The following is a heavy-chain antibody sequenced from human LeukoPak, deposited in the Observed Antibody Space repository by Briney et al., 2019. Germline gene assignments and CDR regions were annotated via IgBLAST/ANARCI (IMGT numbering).Heavy chain of an antibody. J-gene: IGHJ6*02. CDR3: ARVLVPTYYYYGMDV. Sequence: ASVKVSCKASGYTFTSYGISWVRQAPGQGLEGMGWISAYNGNTNYAQKLQGRVTMTTDTSTSTAYMELRSLRSDDTAVYYCARVLVPTYYYYGMDVWGQGTTVTVSS. D-gene: IGHD1-26*01. CDR2: ISAYNGNT. V-gene: IGHV1-18*01. CDR1: GYTFTSYG.